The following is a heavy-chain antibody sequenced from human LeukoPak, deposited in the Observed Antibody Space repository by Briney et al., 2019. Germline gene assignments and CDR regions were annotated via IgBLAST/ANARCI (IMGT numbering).Heavy chain of an antibody. CDR3: AKDSSGRIFGVVPRFDP. J-gene: IGHJ5*02. Sequence: GGSLRLSCAASGFTVSSTYMSWVRQAPGKGLEWVAVISYDGSNKYYADSVKGRFTISRDNSKNTLYLQMNSLRAEDTAVYYCAKDSSGRIFGVVPRFDPWGQGALVTVSS. CDR2: ISYDGSNK. D-gene: IGHD3-3*01. CDR1: GFTVSSTY. V-gene: IGHV3-30*18.